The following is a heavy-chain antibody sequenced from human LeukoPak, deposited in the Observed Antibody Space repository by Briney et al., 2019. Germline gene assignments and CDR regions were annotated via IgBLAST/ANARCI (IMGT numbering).Heavy chain of an antibody. J-gene: IGHJ4*02. CDR2: IYYSGTT. CDR3: ARWSGSEGFYFDY. Sequence: SETLSLTCTVSGGSISSRSHWWGWIRQPPGKGLEWIGSIYYSGTTYYKPSLKSRVTISVDTSKTRFSLRLNSVTAADTAVYYCARWSGSEGFYFDYWGQGTLVTVSS. V-gene: IGHV4-39*01. D-gene: IGHD6-19*01. CDR1: GGSISSRSHW.